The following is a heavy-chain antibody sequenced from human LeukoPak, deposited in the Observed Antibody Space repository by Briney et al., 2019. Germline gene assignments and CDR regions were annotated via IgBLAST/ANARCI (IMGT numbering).Heavy chain of an antibody. J-gene: IGHJ4*02. Sequence: PGGSLRLSCTTSGFTFSSYALSWVRQAPGKGLEWVSGIRVSGSTYYPDSVTGRFTISRDNSENTLYLQMNSLSADDTAIYYCAGEGSGWLPNSWGQGTLVTVSS. CDR2: IRVSGST. V-gene: IGHV3-23*01. D-gene: IGHD6-19*01. CDR3: AGEGSGWLPNS. CDR1: GFTFSSYA.